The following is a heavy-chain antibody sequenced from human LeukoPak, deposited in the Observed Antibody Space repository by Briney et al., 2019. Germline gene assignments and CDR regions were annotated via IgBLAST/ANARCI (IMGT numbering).Heavy chain of an antibody. CDR3: TREVSGLFDY. CDR2: ISSKAYGGRT. V-gene: IGHV3-49*03. D-gene: IGHD3/OR15-3a*01. Sequence: GGSLRLSCTASGFTFGDYAMSWFRQTPGKGLEWVAFISSKAYGGRTEYAASVKGRFTFSRDDSKSIGYLQMNSLKTEDTAVYYCTREVSGLFDYWGQGTLVTVSS. J-gene: IGHJ4*02. CDR1: GFTFGDYA.